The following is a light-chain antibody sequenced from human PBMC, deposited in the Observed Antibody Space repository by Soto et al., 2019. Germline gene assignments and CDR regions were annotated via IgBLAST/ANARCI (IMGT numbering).Light chain of an antibody. Sequence: DIVMTQTPFSLPVTPGEPASISCGSSQSLLDSDDGNTYLDWYLQKPGQSPQLLIYTVSYRASGVPDRYSGSGSGTDFTLKISRVDAEAVGVHYCIQRIEFPLTFGGGTKVEIK. CDR3: IQRIEFPLT. CDR1: QSLLDSDDGNTY. J-gene: IGKJ4*01. V-gene: IGKV2-40*01. CDR2: TVS.